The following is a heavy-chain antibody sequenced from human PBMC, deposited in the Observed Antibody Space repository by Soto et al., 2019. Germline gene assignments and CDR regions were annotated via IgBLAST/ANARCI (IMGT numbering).Heavy chain of an antibody. Sequence: SEKVSCKASVFTFSNSAVQWVRQSRGQRLEWMGWIVVGSGHPNLAQKFQDRVTLTRDMSTGTAYMELSSLRSEDTAVYYCAADVIAVAGDFDHWGQGTQVTVSS. CDR1: VFTFSNSA. CDR2: IVVGSGHP. V-gene: IGHV1-58*01. J-gene: IGHJ4*02. CDR3: AADVIAVAGDFDH. D-gene: IGHD6-19*01.